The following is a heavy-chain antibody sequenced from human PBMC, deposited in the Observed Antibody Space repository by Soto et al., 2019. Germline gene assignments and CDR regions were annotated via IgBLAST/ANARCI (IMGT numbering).Heavy chain of an antibody. Sequence: QVQLQESGPGLVKPSETLSLTCTVSGVSVTRGSYYWSWVRQPPGGGLEWIGYIHYPGRISYNPSLMSRVTISIATSEKLFFLTLSSVTADDTAVYYCARDFRGLGIRRAFVYWGQGNLVAVSS. D-gene: IGHD3-9*01. CDR3: ARDFRGLGIRRAFVY. J-gene: IGHJ4*02. V-gene: IGHV4-61*03. CDR1: GVSVTRGSYY. CDR2: IHYPGRI.